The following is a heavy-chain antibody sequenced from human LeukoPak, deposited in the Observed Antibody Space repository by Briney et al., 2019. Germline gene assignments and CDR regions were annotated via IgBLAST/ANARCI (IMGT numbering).Heavy chain of an antibody. D-gene: IGHD6-25*01. CDR1: GFTFSSFA. CDR3: TRLHYSNGLGDY. CDR2: ISGSGGST. Sequence: GGSLRLSCAASGFTFSSFALSWVRQAPGKGLEWVSSISGSGGSTYYADSVKGRFTISRDNSKNTLYLQMNSLRAEDTAVYYCTRLHYSNGLGDYWGQGTLVTVSS. V-gene: IGHV3-23*01. J-gene: IGHJ4*02.